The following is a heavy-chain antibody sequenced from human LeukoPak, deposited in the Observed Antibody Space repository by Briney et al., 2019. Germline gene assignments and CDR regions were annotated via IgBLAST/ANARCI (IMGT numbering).Heavy chain of an antibody. D-gene: IGHD2-2*01. V-gene: IGHV3-49*04. Sequence: PGGSLRLSCTASGFTFGDYGMSWVRQAPGKGLEWVGFIQSRTYGGTTQYAASVKGRFTISRDDSKSIAYLQMNSLKTEDTAVYYCTASDHLYCSSISCHFDYWGQGTLVTVPS. CDR2: IQSRTYGGTT. CDR1: GFTFGDYG. J-gene: IGHJ4*02. CDR3: TASDHLYCSSISCHFDY.